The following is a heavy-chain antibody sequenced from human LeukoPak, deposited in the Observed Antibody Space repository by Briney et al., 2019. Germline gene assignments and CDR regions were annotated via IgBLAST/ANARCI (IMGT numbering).Heavy chain of an antibody. V-gene: IGHV4-39*01. CDR1: GGSISSSSYY. J-gene: IGHJ3*02. CDR2: IYYSGST. CDR3: ARLLGSFEYSSSLDAFDI. D-gene: IGHD6-6*01. Sequence: PSETLSLTCTVSGGSISSSSYYWGWIRQPPGKGLEWIGSIYYSGSTYYNPSLKSRVTISVDTSKNQFSLKLSSVTAADTAVYYCARLLGSFEYSSSLDAFDIWGQGTMVTVSS.